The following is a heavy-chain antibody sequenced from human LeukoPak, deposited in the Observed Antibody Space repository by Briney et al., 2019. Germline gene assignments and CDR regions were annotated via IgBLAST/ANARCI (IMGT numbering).Heavy chain of an antibody. J-gene: IGHJ5*02. CDR1: GGTFSSYA. Sequence: SVKVSCKASGGTFSSYAISWVRQAPGQGLEWMGGIIPIFGTANYAQKFQGRVTITADKSTSTAYMELRSLRSDDTAVYYCAGVVAVARNWFDPWGQGTLVTVSS. V-gene: IGHV1-69*06. CDR3: AGVVAVARNWFDP. D-gene: IGHD6-19*01. CDR2: IIPIFGTA.